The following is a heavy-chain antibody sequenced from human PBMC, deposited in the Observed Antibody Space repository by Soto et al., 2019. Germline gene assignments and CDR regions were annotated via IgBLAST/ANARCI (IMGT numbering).Heavy chain of an antibody. Sequence: EVQLVESGGGLVEPGGSLRLSCAASGFTFSDHYMDWVRQAPGKGLEWIGRVRNKANSYTTEYAASVRGRFTVSRDDSKNSLYIQMNSLKTEDTAMYYCVRNLASGGTYYFDYWGQGTLVTGSS. CDR2: VRNKANSYTT. J-gene: IGHJ4*02. D-gene: IGHD2-15*01. CDR3: VRNLASGGTYYFDY. V-gene: IGHV3-72*01. CDR1: GFTFSDHY.